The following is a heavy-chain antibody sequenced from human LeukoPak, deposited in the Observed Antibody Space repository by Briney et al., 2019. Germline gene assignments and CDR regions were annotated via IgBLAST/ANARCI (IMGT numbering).Heavy chain of an antibody. CDR2: IVVGSGNT. CDR3: AASRPGGGSVRIPHY. V-gene: IGHV1-58*02. Sequence: TSVKVSCKASGFTFTSSAMQWVRQARGQRLEWIGWIVVGSGNTNYAQKFQERATITRDMSTSTAYMELSSLRSEDTAVYYCAASRPGGGSVRIPHYWGQGTLVTVSS. CDR1: GFTFTSSA. D-gene: IGHD1-14*01. J-gene: IGHJ4*02.